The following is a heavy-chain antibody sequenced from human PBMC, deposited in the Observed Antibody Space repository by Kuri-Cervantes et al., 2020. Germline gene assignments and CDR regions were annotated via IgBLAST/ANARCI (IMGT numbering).Heavy chain of an antibody. CDR3: ARDTDGGFSWSY. V-gene: IGHV3-7*01. CDR1: GFTSSNYW. J-gene: IGHJ4*02. Sequence: GESLKISCATSGFTSSNYWMSWVRQAPGKGLEWVGNINREGGEKYYLDSVKGRFIISRDNAKNSLFLQMNSLRAEDTALYYCARDTDGGFSWSYWGQGTLVTVSS. D-gene: IGHD4-23*01. CDR2: INREGGEK.